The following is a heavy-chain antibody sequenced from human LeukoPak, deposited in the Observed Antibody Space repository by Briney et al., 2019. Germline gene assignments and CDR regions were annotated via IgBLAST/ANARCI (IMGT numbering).Heavy chain of an antibody. D-gene: IGHD2-15*01. Sequence: ASVKVSCKASGYTFTSYYMHWVRQAPGQGLEWMGIINPSGGSTSYAQKFQGRVTMTRDTSTSTVYMELSSLRSEDTAVYFCAREGNCSGVSCYSFEYWGQGSLVTVSS. V-gene: IGHV1-46*01. CDR3: AREGNCSGVSCYSFEY. CDR1: GYTFTSYY. J-gene: IGHJ4*02. CDR2: INPSGGST.